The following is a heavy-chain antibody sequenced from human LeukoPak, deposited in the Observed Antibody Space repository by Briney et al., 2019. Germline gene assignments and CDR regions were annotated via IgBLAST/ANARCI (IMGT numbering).Heavy chain of an antibody. J-gene: IGHJ4*02. V-gene: IGHV4-30-2*01. CDR1: GGSISSGGYS. Sequence: SETLSLTCAVSGGSISSGGYSWSWIRQPPGKGLEWIRYIYHSGSTYYNPSLKSRVTISVDRSKNQFSLKLSSVTAADTAVYYCARDVYYYDSSGYYAGNYFDYWGQGTLVTVSS. D-gene: IGHD3-22*01. CDR3: ARDVYYYDSSGYYAGNYFDY. CDR2: IYHSGST.